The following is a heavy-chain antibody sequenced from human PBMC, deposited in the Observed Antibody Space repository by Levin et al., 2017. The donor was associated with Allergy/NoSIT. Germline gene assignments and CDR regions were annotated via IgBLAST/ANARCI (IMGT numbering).Heavy chain of an antibody. CDR2: IDWDDNR. J-gene: IGHJ2*01. D-gene: IGHD3-3*01. Sequence: ASGPTLVKPTQTLTLTCTLSGFSLSTSPMCVSWIRQPPGKALEWLARIDWDDNRHYSTSLKTRLTISKDTSKNQVVLSMTNMDPVDTATYFCARMEWGNWYFDLWGRGTLVTVSS. CDR3: ARMEWGNWYFDL. CDR1: GFSLSTSPMC. V-gene: IGHV2-70*11.